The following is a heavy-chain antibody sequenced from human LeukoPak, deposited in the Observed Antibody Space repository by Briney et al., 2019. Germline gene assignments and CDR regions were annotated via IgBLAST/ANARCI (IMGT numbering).Heavy chain of an antibody. CDR3: ARLHYDVLTGPFDY. J-gene: IGHJ4*02. CDR1: GFTFTSYA. D-gene: IGHD3-9*01. CDR2: IYSGGAT. Sequence: PGGSLRLSCTASGFTFTSYAMTWVRQAPGKGLEWVSIIYSGGATFYADSVKGRFTISGENSKNTLWLQMNSLRAEDTAVYYCARLHYDVLTGPFDYWGQGTLVTVSS. V-gene: IGHV3-66*04.